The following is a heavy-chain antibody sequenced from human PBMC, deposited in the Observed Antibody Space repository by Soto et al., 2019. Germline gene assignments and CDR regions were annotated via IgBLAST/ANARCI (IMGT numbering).Heavy chain of an antibody. J-gene: IGHJ5*02. Sequence: PGESLKISCKGSGYSFTSYWIGWVRQMPGKGLEWMGIIYPGDSDTRYSPSFQGQVTISADKSISTAYLQWSSLKASDTAMYYCARMFLGYCSSTSCRQRWFDPWGQGTLVTVYS. V-gene: IGHV5-51*01. CDR1: GYSFTSYW. CDR3: ARMFLGYCSSTSCRQRWFDP. CDR2: IYPGDSDT. D-gene: IGHD2-2*01.